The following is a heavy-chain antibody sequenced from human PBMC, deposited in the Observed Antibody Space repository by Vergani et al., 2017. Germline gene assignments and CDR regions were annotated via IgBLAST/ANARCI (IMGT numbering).Heavy chain of an antibody. J-gene: IGHJ4*02. CDR1: GFTFTNFA. D-gene: IGHD5-24*01. CDR3: AKEMATTPYYFDY. Sequence: EVQLVESGGGLVQPGGSLRLSCAASGFTFTNFAMTWVRQAPGEGLEWVSGISGSGGFTYYADSVKGRFTISRDNSKNSLYLQMNSLRAEDTAVYYCAKEMATTPYYFDYWGQGTLVTVSS. CDR2: ISGSGGFT. V-gene: IGHV3-23*04.